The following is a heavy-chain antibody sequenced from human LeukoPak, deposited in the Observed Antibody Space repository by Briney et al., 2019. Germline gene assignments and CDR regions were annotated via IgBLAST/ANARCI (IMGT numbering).Heavy chain of an antibody. J-gene: IGHJ4*02. D-gene: IGHD3-10*01. V-gene: IGHV3-30*18. CDR2: ISYDGSNK. CDR1: GFTFSSYG. Sequence: GRSLRLSCAASGFTFSSYGMHWVRQAPGKGLEWVAVISYDGSNKYYADSVKGRFTISRDNSKNTLYLQMNSLRAEDTAVHYCAKGITMVRGPEPNFDYWGQGTLVTVSS. CDR3: AKGITMVRGPEPNFDY.